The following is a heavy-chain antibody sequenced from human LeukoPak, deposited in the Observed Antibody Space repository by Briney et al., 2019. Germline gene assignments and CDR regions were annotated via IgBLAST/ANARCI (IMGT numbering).Heavy chain of an antibody. CDR2: IDPSDSYT. CDR1: GYSFTSYW. V-gene: IGHV5-10-1*01. Sequence: GESLKISCKGSGYSFTSYWISWVRQMHGKGLEWMGRIDPSDSYTNYSPSFQGHVTISADKSISTAYLQWSSLKASDTAMYYCATLDGYNVDYYYYYGMDVWGQGTTVTVSS. CDR3: ATLDGYNVDYYYYYGMDV. J-gene: IGHJ6*02. D-gene: IGHD5-24*01.